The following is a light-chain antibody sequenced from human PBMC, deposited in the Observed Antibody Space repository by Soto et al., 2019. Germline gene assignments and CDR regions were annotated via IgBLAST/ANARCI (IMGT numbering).Light chain of an antibody. J-gene: IGKJ3*01. Sequence: EIVLTQSPGTLSLSPGERVTLSCRASQSVSSSYLAWYQQKPGQAPRLLIYGASSRATGIPDRFSGSGSGTAFTLTISRLEPEDFAVYYCQQYGSSPFNFGPGTNVDIK. CDR3: QQYGSSPFN. CDR1: QSVSSSY. V-gene: IGKV3-20*01. CDR2: GAS.